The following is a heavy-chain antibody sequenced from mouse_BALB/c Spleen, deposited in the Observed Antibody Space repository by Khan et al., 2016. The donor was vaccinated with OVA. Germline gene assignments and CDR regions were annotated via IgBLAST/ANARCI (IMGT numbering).Heavy chain of an antibody. Sequence: QVRLQQSGTELARPGASVKLSCKASGYIFIDYNINWVKQRTGQGLEWIGEISPGSGNTYYTEKFKGKATLTADKSSSTAYMQHSSLTSEVSAVYFCACDWACWFPNWGQGTLVTVSA. V-gene: IGHV1-77*01. CDR2: ISPGSGNT. J-gene: IGHJ3*01. D-gene: IGHD4-1*01. CDR3: ACDWACWFPN. CDR1: GYIFIDYN.